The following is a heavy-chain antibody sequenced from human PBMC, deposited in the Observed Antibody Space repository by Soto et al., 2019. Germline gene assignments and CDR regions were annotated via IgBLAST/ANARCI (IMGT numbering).Heavy chain of an antibody. Sequence: GGSLRLSCAASGFTFSSYWMSWVRQAPGKGLEWVANIKQDGSEKYYVDSVKGRFTISRDNAKNSLYLQMNSLRAEDTAVYYCARDRSTYYYGSGSVDIWGQGTMVTVSS. CDR1: GFTFSSYW. J-gene: IGHJ3*02. CDR3: ARDRSTYYYGSGSVDI. D-gene: IGHD3-10*01. CDR2: IKQDGSEK. V-gene: IGHV3-7*01.